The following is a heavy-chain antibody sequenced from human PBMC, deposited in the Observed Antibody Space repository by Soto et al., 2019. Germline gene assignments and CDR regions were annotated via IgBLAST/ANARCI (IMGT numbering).Heavy chain of an antibody. D-gene: IGHD2-2*01. CDR3: AGYCSSSICPEDHYFALQV. CDR1: GASIYTYC. Sequence: SETVSRTCNVSGASIYTYCRNWIRQSPWEGLEWIVYISEGGSTNYNPSLESRVTISLDTYKKQVSLKLSSVSAAGKAIYFCAGYCSSSICPEDHYFALQVWREGKTVTVSS. V-gene: IGHV4-59*01. CDR2: ISEGGST. J-gene: IGHJ6*04.